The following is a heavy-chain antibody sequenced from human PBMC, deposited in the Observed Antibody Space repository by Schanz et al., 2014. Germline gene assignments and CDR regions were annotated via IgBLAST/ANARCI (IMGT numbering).Heavy chain of an antibody. Sequence: DVQLVDSGGGLVQPGGSLRLSCAASGFTVSNSYIHWVRQAPGKGLEWVSSISSSSSYISYADSVKGRFTISRDNAKNSLYLQMNSLRAEDTAVYYCAKQHGVIQQVSDYWGQGTLVTVSS. CDR1: GFTVSNSY. D-gene: IGHD3-22*01. CDR2: ISSSSSYI. CDR3: AKQHGVIQQVSDY. V-gene: IGHV3-21*04. J-gene: IGHJ4*02.